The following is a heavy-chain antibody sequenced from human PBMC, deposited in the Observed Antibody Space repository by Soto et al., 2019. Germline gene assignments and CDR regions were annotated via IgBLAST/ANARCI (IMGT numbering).Heavy chain of an antibody. D-gene: IGHD1-26*01. V-gene: IGHV3-30*18. CDR3: ANPPSSPVHFDY. CDR2: ISYDGSNK. CDR1: GFTFSSYG. Sequence: PGGSLRLSCAASGFTFSSYGMHWVRQAPGKGLEWVAVISYDGSNKYYADSVKGRFTISRDNSKNTLYLQMNSLRAEDTAVYYCANPPSSPVHFDYWGQGTLVTVSS. J-gene: IGHJ4*02.